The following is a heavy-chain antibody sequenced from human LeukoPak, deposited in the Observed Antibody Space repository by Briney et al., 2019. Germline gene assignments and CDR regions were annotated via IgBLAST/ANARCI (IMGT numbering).Heavy chain of an antibody. CDR3: ARRSGSYYYYYGMDV. D-gene: IGHD1-26*01. V-gene: IGHV1-69*04. Sequence: SVKVSCKASGGTFSSYAISWVRQTPGQGLEWMGRIIPILGIANYAQKFQGRGTIAAEKSTSTAYMELSSLRSEDTAVYYCARRSGSYYYYYGMDVWGQGTTVTVSS. J-gene: IGHJ6*02. CDR1: GGTFSSYA. CDR2: IIPILGIA.